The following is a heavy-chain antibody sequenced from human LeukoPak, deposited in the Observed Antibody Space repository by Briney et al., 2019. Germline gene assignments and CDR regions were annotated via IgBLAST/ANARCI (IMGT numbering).Heavy chain of an antibody. CDR2: IRYDGSNK. CDR3: ARDYSTVTTFFDY. J-gene: IGHJ4*02. Sequence: GGSLRLSCAASGFTFSSYGMHWVRQAPGKGLEWVAFIRYDGSNKYYADSVKGRFTISRDNSKNTLYLQMNSLRAEDTAVYYCARDYSTVTTFFDYWGQGTLVTVSS. CDR1: GFTFSSYG. V-gene: IGHV3-30*02. D-gene: IGHD4-17*01.